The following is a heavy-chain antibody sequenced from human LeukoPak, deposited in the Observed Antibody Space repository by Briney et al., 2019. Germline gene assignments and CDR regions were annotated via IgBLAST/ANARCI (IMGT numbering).Heavy chain of an antibody. CDR2: IRYDGSNK. CDR3: ARDYSTVTTFFDY. J-gene: IGHJ4*02. Sequence: GGSLRLSCAASGFTFSSYGMHWVRQAPGKGLEWVAFIRYDGSNKYYADSVKGRFTISRDNSKNTLYLQMNSLRAEDTAVYYCARDYSTVTTFFDYWGQGTLVTVSS. CDR1: GFTFSSYG. V-gene: IGHV3-30*02. D-gene: IGHD4-17*01.